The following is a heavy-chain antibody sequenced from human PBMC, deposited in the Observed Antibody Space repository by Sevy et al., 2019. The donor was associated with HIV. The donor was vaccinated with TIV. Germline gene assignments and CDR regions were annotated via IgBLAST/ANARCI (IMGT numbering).Heavy chain of an antibody. CDR2: ISSSSSYT. Sequence: GGSLRLSCAASGFTFSDYYMSWIRQAPGKGLEWVSYISSSSSYTNYADSVKGRFTISRDNAKNSLYLQMNSLRAEDTAVCYCARDPQWLEKDRASIDVWGQGTTVTVSS. CDR1: GFTFSDYY. V-gene: IGHV3-11*06. D-gene: IGHD5-12*01. J-gene: IGHJ6*02. CDR3: ARDPQWLEKDRASIDV.